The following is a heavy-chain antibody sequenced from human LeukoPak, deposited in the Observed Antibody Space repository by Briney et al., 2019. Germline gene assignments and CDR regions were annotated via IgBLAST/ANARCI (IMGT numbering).Heavy chain of an antibody. CDR1: GCSITGYH. J-gene: IGHJ3*02. CDR3: ARRNDFDI. CDR2: IYSSGST. V-gene: IGHV4-4*08. Sequence: PSETLSLTCTVSGCSITGYHWSWIRQPPGKGLEWIGYIYSSGSTEYKPSLKSRATISADTSKNQFSLKLTSVTAADTAIYYCARRNDFDIWVQGTMVTASS.